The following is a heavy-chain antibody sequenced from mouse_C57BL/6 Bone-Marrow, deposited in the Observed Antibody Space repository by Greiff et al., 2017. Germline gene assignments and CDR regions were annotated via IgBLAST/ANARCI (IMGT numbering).Heavy chain of an antibody. D-gene: IGHD3-2*02. J-gene: IGHJ4*01. Sequence: QVQLKESGPGLVQPSQSLSITCTVSGFSLTSYGVHWVRQSPGKGLEWLGVIWSGGSTDYNAAFISRLSISNDNTKSQVFFKMHSLQADDTAIYYCARKGWAPYAMDYWGQGTSVTVSS. V-gene: IGHV2-2*01. CDR1: GFSLTSYG. CDR3: ARKGWAPYAMDY. CDR2: IWSGGST.